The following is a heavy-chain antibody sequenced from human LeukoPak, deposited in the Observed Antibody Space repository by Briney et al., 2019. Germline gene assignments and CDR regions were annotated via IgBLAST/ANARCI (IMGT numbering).Heavy chain of an antibody. Sequence: GGSLRLSCAASGXTFSTYVMTWVRQAPGKGREWVSAIGGGGDTYYADSVKGRFTISRDNSKNALYLQMDSLRADDTAVYYCAKGRFADGYNLWGQGTLVTVSS. CDR3: AKGRFADGYNL. D-gene: IGHD5-24*01. CDR2: IGGGGDT. CDR1: GXTFSTYV. J-gene: IGHJ4*02. V-gene: IGHV3-23*01.